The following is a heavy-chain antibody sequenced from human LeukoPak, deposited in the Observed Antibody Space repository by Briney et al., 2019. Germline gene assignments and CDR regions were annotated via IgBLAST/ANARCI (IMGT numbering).Heavy chain of an antibody. CDR3: VRRIQGGYHGMDV. CDR2: IFSGGST. D-gene: IGHD2-15*01. Sequence: GGSLRLSCAASGFTVSTNYMSWIRQAPGKGLEWVSVIFSGGSTYYADYVKGRFTFSRDNSKNMLYLQMNSLRAEDTAVYYCVRRIQGGYHGMDVWGQGTTVSVTS. J-gene: IGHJ6*02. CDR1: GFTVSTNY. V-gene: IGHV3-66*01.